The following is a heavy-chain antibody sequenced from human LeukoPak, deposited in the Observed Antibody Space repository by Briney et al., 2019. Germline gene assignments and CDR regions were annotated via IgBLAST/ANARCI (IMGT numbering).Heavy chain of an antibody. CDR3: ARPIAAAGIYYFDY. D-gene: IGHD6-13*01. J-gene: IGHJ4*02. CDR1: GYTFTSYG. CDR2: ISAYNGNT. V-gene: IGHV1-18*01. Sequence: ASVKVSCKASGYTFTSYGISWVRQAPGQGLEWMGWISAYNGNTNYAQKLQGRVTMTTDTSASTAYMELRSLRSDDTAVYYCARPIAAAGIYYFDYWGQGTLVTVSS.